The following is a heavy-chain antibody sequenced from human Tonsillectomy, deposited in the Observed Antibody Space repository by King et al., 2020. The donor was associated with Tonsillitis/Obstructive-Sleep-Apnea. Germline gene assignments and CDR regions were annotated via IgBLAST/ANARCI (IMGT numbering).Heavy chain of an antibody. D-gene: IGHD6-19*01. J-gene: IGHJ4*02. CDR2: IKSKSDGGTT. CDR3: TTDSGYSSGWYSYYMGY. CDR1: GFTFRNAW. Sequence: VQLVESGGGLVKPGGSLRLSSAASGFTFRNAWMSWGRPAPGKGRECVGRIKSKSDGGTTDYAAPVKGRFTIPRDDSKKPLYLKMNSLKTEATAVYYCTTDSGYSSGWYSYYMGYWGQGTLVTVSS. V-gene: IGHV3-15*01.